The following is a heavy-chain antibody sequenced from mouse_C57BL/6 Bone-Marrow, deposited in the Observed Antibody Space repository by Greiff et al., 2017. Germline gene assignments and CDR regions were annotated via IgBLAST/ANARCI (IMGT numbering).Heavy chain of an antibody. Sequence: EVQVVESGGGLVQPGESLKLSCESNEYEFPSHDMSWVRKTPEQSLELVAAINSDGGSTYYPDTIESRFIISRDNTKKTLYLQMSSLRSEDTALYYCARHSSYGGPHYYAMDYWGQGTSVTVSS. J-gene: IGHJ4*01. CDR2: INSDGGST. CDR3: ARHSSYGGPHYYAMDY. D-gene: IGHD1-1*02. V-gene: IGHV5-2*01. CDR1: EYEFPSHD.